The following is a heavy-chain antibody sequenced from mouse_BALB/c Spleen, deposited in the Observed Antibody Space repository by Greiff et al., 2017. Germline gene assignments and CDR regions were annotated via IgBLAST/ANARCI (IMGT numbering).Heavy chain of an antibody. CDR1: GYTFTDYY. D-gene: IGHD1-1*01. CDR2: IYPGSGNT. Sequence: QVQLQQSGAELARPGASVKLSCKASGYTFTDYYINWVKQRTGQGLEWIGEIYPGSGNTYYNEKFKGKATLTADKSSSTAYMQLSSLTSEDSAVYFCATHGSSAFAYWGQGTLVTVSA. CDR3: ATHGSSAFAY. V-gene: IGHV1-77*01. J-gene: IGHJ3*01.